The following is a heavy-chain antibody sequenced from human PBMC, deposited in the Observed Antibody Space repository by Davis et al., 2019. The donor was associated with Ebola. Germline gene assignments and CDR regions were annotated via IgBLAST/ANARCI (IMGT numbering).Heavy chain of an antibody. CDR2: IYDQTT. V-gene: IGHV3-53*05. J-gene: IGHJ4*02. CDR3: ATTQWLREFDN. CDR1: GFTVSSNH. Sequence: PGGSLRLSCAASGFTVSSNHMSWVRQAPEKGLEWVSVIYDQTTAYADSVRGRFIISRDKSNNTLYLDMNSLRVDDTAVYYCATTQWLREFDNWGQGTLVTVSS. D-gene: IGHD6-19*01.